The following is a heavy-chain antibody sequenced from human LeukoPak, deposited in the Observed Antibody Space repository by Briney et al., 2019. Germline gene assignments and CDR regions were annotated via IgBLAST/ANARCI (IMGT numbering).Heavy chain of an antibody. D-gene: IGHD1-26*01. CDR1: GGSLSGYY. CDR3: ARQGSGTSYYYYTFPY. CDR2: INHSGNT. V-gene: IGHV4-34*01. J-gene: IGHJ4*02. Sequence: SETLSLTCAVYGGSLSGYYWSWIRQHPWKGLEWSGEINHSGNTNYNPSLKSRVTMSVDTSKNHFYLKLSSVTAADTAVYYCARQGSGTSYYYYTFPYWGQGTLVTVSS.